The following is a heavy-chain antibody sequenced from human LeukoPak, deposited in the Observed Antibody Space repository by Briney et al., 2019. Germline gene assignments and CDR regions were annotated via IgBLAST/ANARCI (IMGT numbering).Heavy chain of an antibody. Sequence: ASVKVSCKASGYTFTSYGIGWVRQAPGQGLEWMGWISAYNGNTNYAQKLQGRVTMTTDTSTSTAYMELRSLRSDDTAVYYCARVSPLTSPDWYFDLWGRGTLVTVSS. V-gene: IGHV1-18*01. CDR1: GYTFTSYG. CDR3: ARVSPLTSPDWYFDL. J-gene: IGHJ2*01. CDR2: ISAYNGNT. D-gene: IGHD4/OR15-4a*01.